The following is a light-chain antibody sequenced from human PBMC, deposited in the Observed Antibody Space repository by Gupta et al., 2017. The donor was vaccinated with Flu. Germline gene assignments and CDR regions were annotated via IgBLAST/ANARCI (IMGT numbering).Light chain of an antibody. Sequence: DIQMTQSPSFLSASVGDRVTITCRASQSISSHLNWYQQKPGKAPKLLIYAASSLQSGVPSRFSGSGSGTDFTLTISSLQPEDFATYYCQQRYTHPRYSFGQGTKLEIK. CDR3: QQRYTHPRYS. CDR2: AAS. CDR1: QSISSH. V-gene: IGKV1-39*01. J-gene: IGKJ2*03.